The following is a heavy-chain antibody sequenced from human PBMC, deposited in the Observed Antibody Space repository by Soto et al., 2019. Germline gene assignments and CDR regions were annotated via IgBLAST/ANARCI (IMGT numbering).Heavy chain of an antibody. Sequence: SETLSLTCTVSGGSISSYYWSWIRQPPGKGLEWIGYIYYSGSTNYNPSLKSRVTISVDTSKNQFSLKLSSVTAADTAVYYCARWNRTGYCSSTSCYASYYFDYWGQGTLVTVSS. CDR1: GGSISSYY. D-gene: IGHD2-2*01. J-gene: IGHJ4*02. V-gene: IGHV4-59*01. CDR3: ARWNRTGYCSSTSCYASYYFDY. CDR2: IYYSGST.